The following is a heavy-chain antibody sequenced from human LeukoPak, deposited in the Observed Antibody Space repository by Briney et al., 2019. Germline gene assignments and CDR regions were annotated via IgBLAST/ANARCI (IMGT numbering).Heavy chain of an antibody. D-gene: IGHD5-12*01. J-gene: IGHJ4*02. CDR1: GGTFSSYA. Sequence: SVKVSCKASGGTFSSYAISWVRQAPGQGLEWMGRIIPILGIANYAQKFQGRVTITADKSTSTAYMELSSLRSEDTAVYYCARDKKTGSGYDYGYYGQFDYWGQGTLVTVSS. V-gene: IGHV1-69*04. CDR3: ARDKKTGSGYDYGYYGQFDY. CDR2: IIPILGIA.